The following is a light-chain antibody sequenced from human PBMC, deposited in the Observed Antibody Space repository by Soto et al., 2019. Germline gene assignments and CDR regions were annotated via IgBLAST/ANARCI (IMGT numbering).Light chain of an antibody. J-gene: IGKJ3*01. V-gene: IGKV3-15*01. CDR1: QSITSN. CDR2: GAS. CDR3: QEFHNWPLLT. Sequence: EIVMTQSPATLSVSPGERATLSCRASQSITSNLAWYQQKPGQAPRLLIYGASTRATGVPARFSGSGSGTEFTITLSSLQSEDLAIYYCQEFHNWPLLTFGPGTKVEIK.